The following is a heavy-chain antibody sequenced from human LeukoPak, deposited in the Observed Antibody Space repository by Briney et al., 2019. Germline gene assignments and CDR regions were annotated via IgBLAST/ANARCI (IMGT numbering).Heavy chain of an antibody. Sequence: PGGSLRLSCAASGFTFSSYAMSWVRQAPGKGLEWVSHISNSGSVTYYGDSVKGRITISRDNAKNSVSLYMNSLRAEDSAVYYCARPGITAFDIWGQGTMVTVSS. V-gene: IGHV3-48*01. CDR2: ISNSGSVT. J-gene: IGHJ3*02. CDR3: ARPGITAFDI. CDR1: GFTFSSYA. D-gene: IGHD3-10*01.